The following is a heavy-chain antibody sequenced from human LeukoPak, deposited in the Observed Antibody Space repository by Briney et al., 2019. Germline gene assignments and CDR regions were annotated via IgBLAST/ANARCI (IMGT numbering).Heavy chain of an antibody. V-gene: IGHV2-5*01. Sequence: SGPTLVKPTQTLTLTCTFSGFSPSTSGVGVGWIRQPPGKALEWLVLIYWNDDKRYSPSLKSRLTITKDTSKNQVVLTMTNMDPVDTATYYCAHSPYYDFWGGHNGYFDYWGQGTLVTVSS. D-gene: IGHD3-3*01. CDR2: IYWNDDK. J-gene: IGHJ4*02. CDR3: AHSPYYDFWGGHNGYFDY. CDR1: GFSPSTSGVG.